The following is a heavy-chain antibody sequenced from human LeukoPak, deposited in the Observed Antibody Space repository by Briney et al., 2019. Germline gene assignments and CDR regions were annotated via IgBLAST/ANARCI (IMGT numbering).Heavy chain of an antibody. Sequence: ASVKVSCKASGYTFTSYGISWVRQAPGQGLEWMGWISAYNGNTNYAQKLQGRVTMTADTSTSTAYMELRSLRSDDTAVYYCARERGPRRWLHEGGLFDPWGQGTLVTVSS. D-gene: IGHD5-24*01. J-gene: IGHJ5*02. CDR3: ARERGPRRWLHEGGLFDP. V-gene: IGHV1-18*01. CDR1: GYTFTSYG. CDR2: ISAYNGNT.